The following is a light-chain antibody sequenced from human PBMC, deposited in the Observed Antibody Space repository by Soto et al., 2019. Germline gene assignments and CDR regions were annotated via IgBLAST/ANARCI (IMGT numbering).Light chain of an antibody. CDR2: RNN. J-gene: IGLJ3*02. CDR1: RSNIGSKY. V-gene: IGLV1-47*01. Sequence: QSVLSQPPSASGTPGQRVTLSCSGSRSNIGSKYVYWYQQLPGTAPKLLIYRNNERPSGVPDRFSGSKSGTSASLAIGDLRSEDEADYYCASWDASVSGWVFGGGTKLTVL. CDR3: ASWDASVSGWV.